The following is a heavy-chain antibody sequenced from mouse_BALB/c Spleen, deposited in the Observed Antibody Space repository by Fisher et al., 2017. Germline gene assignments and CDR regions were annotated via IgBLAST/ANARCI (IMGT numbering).Heavy chain of an antibody. J-gene: IGHJ1*01. Sequence: KFKGKATLTADKSSSTAYMELSSLTNEDSAVYYCTGGNYWYFDVWGAGTTVTVSS. V-gene: IGHV1-15*01. CDR3: TGGNYWYFDV. D-gene: IGHD2-1*01.